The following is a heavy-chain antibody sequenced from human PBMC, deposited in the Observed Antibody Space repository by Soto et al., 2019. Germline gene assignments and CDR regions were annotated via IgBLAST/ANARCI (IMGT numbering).Heavy chain of an antibody. CDR1: GYTFTSYY. Sequence: QVQLVQSGAEVKKPGASVKVSCKASGYTFTSYYMHWVRQAPGQGLEWMGIINPSGGSTSYAQKFPXTVXMXKDTSTSTVYMELSSLRSEDTAVYYCARGGIAVAGYWGQGTLVTVSS. J-gene: IGHJ4*02. CDR2: INPSGGST. D-gene: IGHD6-19*01. V-gene: IGHV1-46*01. CDR3: ARGGIAVAGY.